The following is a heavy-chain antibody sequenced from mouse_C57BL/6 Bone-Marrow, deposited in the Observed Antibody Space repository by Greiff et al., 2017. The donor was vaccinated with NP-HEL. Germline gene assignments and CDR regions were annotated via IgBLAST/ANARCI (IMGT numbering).Heavy chain of an antibody. CDR3: ARGDYGSSYPYYAMDY. Sequence: VQLKQSGPELVKPGASVKISCKASGYTFTDYYMNWVKQSHGKSLEWIGDINPNNGGTSYNQKFKGKATLTVDKSSSTAYMELRSLTSEDSAVYYCARGDYGSSYPYYAMDYWGQGTSVTVSS. D-gene: IGHD1-1*01. CDR2: INPNNGGT. V-gene: IGHV1-26*01. J-gene: IGHJ4*01. CDR1: GYTFTDYY.